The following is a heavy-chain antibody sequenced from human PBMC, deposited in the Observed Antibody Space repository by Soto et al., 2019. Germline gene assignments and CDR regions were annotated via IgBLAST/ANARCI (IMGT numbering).Heavy chain of an antibody. CDR2: ISAGGDET. CDR3: SISPSCGHEDPWDY. Sequence: PGGSLRLSCAATGFTFGSDGMNWVRQTPGKGLEWVSAISAGGDETYYADSVKGRFTVSRDNSKNTLYLQLNSLRAEDTAVYYCSISPSCGHEDPWDYWGQGTPVTVSS. V-gene: IGHV3-23*01. CDR1: GFTFGSDG. D-gene: IGHD5-12*01. J-gene: IGHJ4*02.